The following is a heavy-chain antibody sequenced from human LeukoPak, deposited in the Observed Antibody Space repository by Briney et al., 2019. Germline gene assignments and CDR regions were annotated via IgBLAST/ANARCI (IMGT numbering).Heavy chain of an antibody. J-gene: IGHJ5*02. Sequence: SETLSLTCTVSGGSISSYYWSWIRQPAGKGLEWMGRIYTSGSTNYNPSLKSRVTMSVDRSKNQFSLKLSSVTAADTAVYYCARGLRGYSGYVNWFDPWGQGTLVTVSS. CDR3: ARGLRGYSGYVNWFDP. CDR2: IYTSGST. CDR1: GGSISSYY. D-gene: IGHD5-12*01. V-gene: IGHV4-4*07.